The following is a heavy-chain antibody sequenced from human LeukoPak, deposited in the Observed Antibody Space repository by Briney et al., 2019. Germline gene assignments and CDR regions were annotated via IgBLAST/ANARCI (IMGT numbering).Heavy chain of an antibody. D-gene: IGHD3-22*01. J-gene: IGHJ3*02. CDR1: GGPINIGSYY. Sequence: PSDTLSLICTVSGGPINIGSYYWSWIRQPAGKGLEWIGRIYTSGITYYNPSLKSRVTISVDTSKNRCALKLSSITASDTVVYYCARVGYYYDRSGYTDAFDIWGEGTMVTVSS. CDR2: IYTSGIT. CDR3: ARVGYYYDRSGYTDAFDI. V-gene: IGHV4-61*02.